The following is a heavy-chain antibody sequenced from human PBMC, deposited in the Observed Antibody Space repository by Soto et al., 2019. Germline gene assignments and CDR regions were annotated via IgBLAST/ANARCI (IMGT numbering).Heavy chain of an antibody. Sequence: LDTLSLTCAVYGGSFSGYYWSWIRQPPGKGLEWIGEINHSGSTYYNPSLKSRVTISVDTPKNQFSLKLSSVTVADTAVYYCARRHYCSGGSCYPYGMDVWGQGTTVNVSS. CDR3: ARRHYCSGGSCYPYGMDV. D-gene: IGHD2-15*01. CDR1: GGSFSGYY. V-gene: IGHV4-34*01. J-gene: IGHJ6*02. CDR2: INHSGST.